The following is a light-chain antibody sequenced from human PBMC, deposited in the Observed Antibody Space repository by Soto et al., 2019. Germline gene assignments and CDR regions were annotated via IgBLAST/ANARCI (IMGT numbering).Light chain of an antibody. CDR2: EVS. CDR1: SSDVGGYNY. CDR3: SSYTSSSTRV. J-gene: IGLJ1*01. V-gene: IGLV2-14*01. Sequence: QSALTRRASVSGSPGQPITIACTGTSSDVGGYNYVSWYQQHPGKAPKLMIYEVSNRPSGVSNRFSGSKSGNTASLTISGLQAEDEADYSCSSYTSSSTRVSGNVPKGTVL.